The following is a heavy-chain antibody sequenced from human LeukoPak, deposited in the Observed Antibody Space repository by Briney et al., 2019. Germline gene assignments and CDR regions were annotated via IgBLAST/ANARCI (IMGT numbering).Heavy chain of an antibody. CDR2: IKQDGSEK. D-gene: IGHD6-13*01. CDR1: GFTFSNLW. CDR3: ATSTAAAGTD. J-gene: IGHJ4*02. Sequence: GGSLRLPCAASGFTFSNLWMSWVRQAPGKGLKWVANIKQDGSEKYYVDSVKGRFTISRDNAQNSLYLQMNSLRAEDTAIYYCATSTAAAGTDWGQGTLVTVSS. V-gene: IGHV3-7*03.